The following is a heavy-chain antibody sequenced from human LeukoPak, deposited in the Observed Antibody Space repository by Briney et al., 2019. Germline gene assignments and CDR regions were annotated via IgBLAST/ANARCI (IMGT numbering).Heavy chain of an antibody. CDR3: AKSVGYHSDRSGYYWLGTFDS. J-gene: IGHJ4*02. D-gene: IGHD3-22*01. Sequence: PGGSLSLSCAASGFTFSNYAMTWVRQAPGKGLEWVSTISGSAGSTFYADSVKGRFTISRDESKNTLYLQINSLRAEDTAVYYCAKSVGYHSDRSGYYWLGTFDSWGQGTLVTVSS. V-gene: IGHV3-23*01. CDR1: GFTFSNYA. CDR2: ISGSAGST.